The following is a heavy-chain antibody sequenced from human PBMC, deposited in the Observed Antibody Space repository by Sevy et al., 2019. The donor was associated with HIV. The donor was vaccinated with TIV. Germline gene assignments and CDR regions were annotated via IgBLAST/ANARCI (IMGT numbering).Heavy chain of an antibody. J-gene: IGHJ4*02. CDR1: GFTFSTYW. Sequence: GGSLRLSCAASGFTFSTYWMTWVRQAPGKGLEWVANIKQDGTDPNYVDSVRGRFTISRDNGRNLLYLHMNSLRAEDTAVYFCARALADWGSFHYSSWGRGVLVTVSS. CDR2: IKQDGTDP. D-gene: IGHD2-15*01. V-gene: IGHV3-7*01. CDR3: ARALADWGSFHYSS.